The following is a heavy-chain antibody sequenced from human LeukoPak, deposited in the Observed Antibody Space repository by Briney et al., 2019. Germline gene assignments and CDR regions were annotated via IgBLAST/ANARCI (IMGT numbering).Heavy chain of an antibody. CDR1: GGTFSSYA. J-gene: IGHJ6*02. V-gene: IGHV1-69*01. CDR2: IIPIFGTA. D-gene: IGHD6-19*01. Sequence: ASVKVSCKASGGTFSSYAISWVRQAPGQGLEWMGGIIPIFGTANYAQKFQGRVTITADESTSTAYMELSSLRSEDTAVYYCARDKGPIAVAGTLAYGMDVWGQGTTVTVSS. CDR3: ARDKGPIAVAGTLAYGMDV.